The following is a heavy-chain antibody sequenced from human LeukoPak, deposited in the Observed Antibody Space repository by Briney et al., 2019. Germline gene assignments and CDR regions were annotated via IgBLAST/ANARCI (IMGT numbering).Heavy chain of an antibody. CDR3: ARSLGYSSGWYGYFDY. V-gene: IGHV3-23*01. CDR1: GFTFSSYA. J-gene: IGHJ4*02. D-gene: IGHD6-19*01. CDR2: ISGSGGST. Sequence: GGSLRLSCAASGFTFSSYAMSWVRQAPGKGLEWVSAISGSGGSTYYADSAKGRFTISRDNSKNTLYLQMNSLRAEDTAVYYCARSLGYSSGWYGYFDYWGQGTLVTVSS.